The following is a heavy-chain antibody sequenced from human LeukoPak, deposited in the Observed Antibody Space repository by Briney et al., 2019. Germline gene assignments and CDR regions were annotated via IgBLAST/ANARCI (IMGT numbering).Heavy chain of an antibody. J-gene: IGHJ3*02. D-gene: IGHD5-24*01. Sequence: PSQTLSLTCAVSGGSISSGGYSWSWIRQPPGKGLEWIGEINHSGSTNYNPSLKSRVTISVDTSKNQFSLKLSSVTAADTAVYYCARGRRRWLQRNDAFDIWGQGTMVTVSS. V-gene: IGHV4-30-2*01. CDR1: GGSISSGGYS. CDR3: ARGRRRWLQRNDAFDI. CDR2: INHSGST.